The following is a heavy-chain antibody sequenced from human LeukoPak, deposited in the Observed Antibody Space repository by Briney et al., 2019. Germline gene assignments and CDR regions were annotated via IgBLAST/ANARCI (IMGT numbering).Heavy chain of an antibody. CDR1: GGSFSRYY. D-gene: IGHD3-16*01. V-gene: IGHV4-34*01. CDR3: ARGPGLRY. Sequence: SETLSLTCAVYGGSFSRYYWSWISQPPGKGLEWIGEINHSGSTNYNPSLKSRVTISVDTSKNQFSLKLSSVTAADTAVYYCARGPGLRYWGQGTLVTVSS. J-gene: IGHJ4*02. CDR2: INHSGST.